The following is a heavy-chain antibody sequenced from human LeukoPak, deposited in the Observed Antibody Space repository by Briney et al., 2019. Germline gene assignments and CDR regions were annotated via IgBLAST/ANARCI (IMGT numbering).Heavy chain of an antibody. J-gene: IGHJ4*02. CDR1: GFTFSSYS. D-gene: IGHD1-14*01. Sequence: GGSLRLSCAASGFTFSSYSMNWVRQAPGKGLEWVSYISSSTGTIYYADSVKGRFTISRDSAKNSLYLQMDSLRDDDTAVYYCARARTGDYWGQGTLVTVSS. V-gene: IGHV3-48*02. CDR2: ISSSTGTI. CDR3: ARARTGDY.